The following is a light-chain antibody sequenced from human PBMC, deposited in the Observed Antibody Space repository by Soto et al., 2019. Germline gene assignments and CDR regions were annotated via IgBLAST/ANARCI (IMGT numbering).Light chain of an antibody. V-gene: IGKV2-30*01. CDR2: KVS. CDR1: QSLVYSDGNTY. Sequence: DVVMTQSPLSLPVTLGQPASISCRSSQSLVYSDGNTYLNRFQQRPGQSPRRLIYKVSNRDSGVPDRFSGSGSGTDFTLKISRVEAEDVGIYYCMQGTHLYTFGQGTKLEIK. CDR3: MQGTHLYT. J-gene: IGKJ2*01.